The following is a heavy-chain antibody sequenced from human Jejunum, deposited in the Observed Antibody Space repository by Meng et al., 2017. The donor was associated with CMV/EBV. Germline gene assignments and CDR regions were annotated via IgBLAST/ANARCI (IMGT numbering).Heavy chain of an antibody. CDR3: ARDSSLYRFESGKYGYYGMDV. V-gene: IGHV4-31*02. D-gene: IGHD3-10*01. CDR1: GYY. CDR2: IHDSGST. Sequence: GYYWSWIRQHPGKGLEWIGHIHDSGSTLYNPSLKSRLTISLDKSKNHFSLTLTSVAAADTAIYYCARDSSLYRFESGKYGYYGMDVWGQGTTVTVSS. J-gene: IGHJ6*02.